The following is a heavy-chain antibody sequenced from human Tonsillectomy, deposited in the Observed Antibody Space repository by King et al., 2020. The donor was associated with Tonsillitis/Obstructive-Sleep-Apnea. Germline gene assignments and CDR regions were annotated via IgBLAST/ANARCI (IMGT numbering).Heavy chain of an antibody. CDR2: VYWNGGSV. J-gene: IGHJ4*02. Sequence: VQLVESGGGLVQPGRSLRLSCAASGFTFDDYAMHWVRQAPGKGLEWVSGVYWNGGSVGYAASVKGRFTISRDNTKNSLYLQMNSLRIEDTALYYCAKDRGIRRSFDYWGQGTLVTVSS. D-gene: IGHD3-10*01. CDR1: GFTFDDYA. V-gene: IGHV3-9*01. CDR3: AKDRGIRRSFDY.